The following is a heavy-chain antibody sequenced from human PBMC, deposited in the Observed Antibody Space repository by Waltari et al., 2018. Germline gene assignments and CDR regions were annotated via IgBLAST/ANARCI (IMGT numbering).Heavy chain of an antibody. V-gene: IGHV3-7*03. J-gene: IGHJ4*02. D-gene: IGHD2-8*01. Sequence: EVQLVESGGGLVQPGGSLRLSCAASGFTFSSYWMSWVRQAPGKGLEWVANIKQDGSEKYYVDSVKGRFTISRDDSKNTAYLQMNSLKTEDTAVYYCTVYERDYWGQGTLVTVSS. CDR3: TVYERDY. CDR1: GFTFSSYW. CDR2: IKQDGSEK.